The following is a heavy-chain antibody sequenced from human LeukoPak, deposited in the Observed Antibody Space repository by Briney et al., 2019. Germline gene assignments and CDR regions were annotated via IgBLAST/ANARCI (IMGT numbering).Heavy chain of an antibody. J-gene: IGHJ6*03. D-gene: IGHD3-22*01. CDR3: AREEDSSGYYYYYYMDV. V-gene: IGHV3-30*04. Sequence: PGGSLRLSCAASGFTFSSYAMHWVRQAPGKGLEWVAVISYDGSNKYYADSVKGRFTISRDNSKNTLYLQMNSLRVEDTAVYYCAREEDSSGYYYYYYMDVWGKGTTVTVSS. CDR2: ISYDGSNK. CDR1: GFTFSSYA.